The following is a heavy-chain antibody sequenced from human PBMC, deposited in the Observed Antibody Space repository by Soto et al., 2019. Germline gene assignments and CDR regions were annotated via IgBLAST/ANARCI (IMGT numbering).Heavy chain of an antibody. CDR1: GASVRSYH. CDR3: AKDRSTMRWFDP. V-gene: IGHV4-4*07. CDR2: VQMSGTT. D-gene: IGHD1-1*01. J-gene: IGHJ5*02. Sequence: QVRLQESGPGLVKPSETLSLTCAVSGASVRSYHWSWIRQAAGKGLEWIGRVQMSGTTNYNPSLKTRVTMSLDTSKNEVSLRRTSVTAADTAVYFCAKDRSTMRWFDPWGQGILVTVSS.